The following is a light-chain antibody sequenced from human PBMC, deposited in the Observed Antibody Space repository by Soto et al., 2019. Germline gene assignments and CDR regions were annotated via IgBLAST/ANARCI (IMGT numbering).Light chain of an antibody. J-gene: IGKJ4*01. V-gene: IGKV1-5*03. CDR2: KAS. CDR3: QQYSSYPLT. CDR1: QTFSSW. Sequence: DIQMTQSPSTLSASVGDRVTISCRASQTFSSWLAWYQQKPGKAPKLLIYKASTLASGVPSRFSGSGSGSEYTLTISSLQPDDFAVYYCQQYSSYPLTFGGGTKVEIK.